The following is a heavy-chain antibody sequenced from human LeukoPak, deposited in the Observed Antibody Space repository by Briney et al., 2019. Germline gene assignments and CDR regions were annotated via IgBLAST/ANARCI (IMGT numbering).Heavy chain of an antibody. J-gene: IGHJ6*03. CDR2: INHSGST. CDR1: GGSFSGYY. V-gene: IGHV4-34*01. CDR3: ARGGTMVRGVIVDYYYYYYMDV. Sequence: PSETLSLTCAVYGGSFSGYYWSWIRQPPGKGLEWIGEINHSGSTNYNPSLKSRVTISIDTSKNHFSLRLNSVTAADTAVYYCARGGTMVRGVIVDYYYYYYMDVCGKGTTVTVSS. D-gene: IGHD3-10*01.